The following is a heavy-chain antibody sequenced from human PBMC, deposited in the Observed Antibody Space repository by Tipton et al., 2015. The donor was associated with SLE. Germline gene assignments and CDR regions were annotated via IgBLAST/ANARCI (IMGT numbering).Heavy chain of an antibody. CDR2: IYYSGST. D-gene: IGHD4/OR15-4a*01. J-gene: IGHJ4*02. CDR1: GGSFSSFF. CDR3: ARDQGALSPNFDS. Sequence: TLSLTCAVYGGSFSSFFWGWIRQSPGKGLEWIGSIYYSGSTYYNPSLKSRVTISVDTSKNQFFLKLGSVTAADTAVYYCARDQGALSPNFDSWGQGTLVTVSS. V-gene: IGHV4-39*07.